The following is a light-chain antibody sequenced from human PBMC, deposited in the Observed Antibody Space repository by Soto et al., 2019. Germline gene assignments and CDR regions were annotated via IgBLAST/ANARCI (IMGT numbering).Light chain of an antibody. CDR3: SSFSSTTTLLV. Sequence: QSALTQPASVSGSPGQSITISCTGTSSDVGGYNHVSWYQQHPGKAPKLIIYEVRNRPSGVSNRLSGSKSGNTASLTISGLQADDEADYYCSSFSSTTTLLVFGGGTQLTVL. CDR2: EVR. J-gene: IGLJ3*02. V-gene: IGLV2-14*01. CDR1: SSDVGGYNH.